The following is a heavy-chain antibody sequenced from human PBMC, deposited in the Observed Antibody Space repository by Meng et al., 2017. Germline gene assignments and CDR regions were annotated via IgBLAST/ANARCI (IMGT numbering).Heavy chain of an antibody. CDR3: ARGLSTTYWYFDL. J-gene: IGHJ2*01. D-gene: IGHD2/OR15-2a*01. V-gene: IGHV3-33*01. CDR2: IWYDGSNK. Sequence: PLVELGGGVVQPGRSLRLSCAASGFTFSSYGMHWVRQAPGKGLEWVAVIWYDGSNKYYADSVKGRFTISRDNSKNTLYLQMNSLRAEDTAVYYCARGLSTTYWYFDLWGRGTLVTVSS. CDR1: GFTFSSYG.